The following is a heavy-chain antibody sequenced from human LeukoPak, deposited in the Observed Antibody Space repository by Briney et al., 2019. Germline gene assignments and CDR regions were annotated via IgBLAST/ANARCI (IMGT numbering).Heavy chain of an antibody. V-gene: IGHV5-51*01. CDR1: GYSFTSYW. Sequence: GESLKISCKASGYSFTSYWIGWVRPMPGKGLEWMGIIYPGDSDTRYSPSFQGQVTISADKSISTAYLQWSSLKASDTAMYYCARHADESPLTPDYWGQGTLVTVSS. CDR2: IYPGDSDT. CDR3: ARHADESPLTPDY. J-gene: IGHJ4*02. D-gene: IGHD2-15*01.